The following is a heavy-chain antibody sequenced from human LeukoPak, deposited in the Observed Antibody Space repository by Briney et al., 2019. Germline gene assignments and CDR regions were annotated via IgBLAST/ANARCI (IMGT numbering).Heavy chain of an antibody. CDR1: GYSISSGYY. V-gene: IGHV4-38-2*02. Sequence: SETLSLTCTVSGYSISSGYYWGWIRQPSGKGLEWIGSIYHSGSTYYNPSLKSRVTISVDTSKNQFSLKLSSVTAADTAVYYCARVNTVTGYSSSWYYLWFDPWGQGTLVTVFS. CDR2: IYHSGST. D-gene: IGHD6-13*01. J-gene: IGHJ5*02. CDR3: ARVNTVTGYSSSWYYLWFDP.